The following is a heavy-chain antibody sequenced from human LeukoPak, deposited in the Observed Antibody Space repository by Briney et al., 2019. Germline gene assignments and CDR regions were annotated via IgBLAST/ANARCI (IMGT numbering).Heavy chain of an antibody. V-gene: IGHV3-23*01. CDR2: ISASGGST. CDR1: GFTFSSFA. J-gene: IGHJ4*02. D-gene: IGHD3-22*01. Sequence: QPGGSLRLSCAASGFTFSSFATSWVRQAPGKGLEWVSGISASGGSTYYADSVKGRFTISRHNSKNTLYLQMNSLRTEDTAVYYCAAESPDSSYYYALLYWGQGTLVTVSS. CDR3: AAESPDSSYYYALLY.